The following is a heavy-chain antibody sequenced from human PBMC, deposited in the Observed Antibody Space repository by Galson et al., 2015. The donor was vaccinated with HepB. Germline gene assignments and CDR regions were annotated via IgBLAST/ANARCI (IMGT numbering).Heavy chain of an antibody. CDR1: GYTFTSYA. V-gene: IGHV1-3*01. Sequence: SVKVSCKASGYTFTSYAMHWVRQAPGQRLEWMGWINAGNGNTKYSQKFQGRVTITRDTSASTAYMELSSLRSEDTAVYYCARDLAFGATCDYWGQGTLVTVSS. D-gene: IGHD3-10*01. J-gene: IGHJ4*02. CDR3: ARDLAFGATCDY. CDR2: INAGNGNT.